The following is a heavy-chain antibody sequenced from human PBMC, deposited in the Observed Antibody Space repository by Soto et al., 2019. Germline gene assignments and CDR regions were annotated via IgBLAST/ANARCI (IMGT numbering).Heavy chain of an antibody. CDR1: GGSISSGAYS. V-gene: IGHV4-30-2*01. D-gene: IGHD2-21*02. J-gene: IGHJ2*01. Sequence: QVQLQESGSGLVKPSQTLSLTCAVSGGSISSGAYSWSWIRQPPGKGLEWIGYVYNSGNSYYNPSLKRRVTISVDRSKNHFSLKLNSVTAADTAVYYCARKLGDFEDRSYWYFDLWGRGTLVTVSS. CDR3: ARKLGDFEDRSYWYFDL. CDR2: VYNSGNS.